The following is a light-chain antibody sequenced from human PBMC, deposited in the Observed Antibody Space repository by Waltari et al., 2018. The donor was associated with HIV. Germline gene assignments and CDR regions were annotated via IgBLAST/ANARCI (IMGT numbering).Light chain of an antibody. CDR3: QQRGTWPLVT. J-gene: IGKJ4*01. Sequence: EIALTQSPATLSVSPGERAVLSCRASQSVSRHLAWYQQKSGQGPRLLIYETSTRAAGTPGRFNGSGSGTDFVLTITDVEPGDVAVYYGQQRGTWPLVTFGGGTKVE. CDR1: QSVSRH. CDR2: ETS. V-gene: IGKV3-11*01.